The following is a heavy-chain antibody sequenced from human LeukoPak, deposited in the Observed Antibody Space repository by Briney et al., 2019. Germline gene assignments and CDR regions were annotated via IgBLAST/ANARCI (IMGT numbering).Heavy chain of an antibody. CDR3: AKGGGSGWYLSVDP. J-gene: IGHJ5*02. Sequence: GGSLRLSCVTSGFTFNSYGFYWVRQAPGKGLEWVAVISYDGSKRYYADSVKGRFTISRDNSKNTLYLQMNSLRAEDTAVYYCAKGGGSGWYLSVDPWGQGTLVTVSS. CDR2: ISYDGSKR. V-gene: IGHV3-33*05. CDR1: GFTFNSYG. D-gene: IGHD6-19*01.